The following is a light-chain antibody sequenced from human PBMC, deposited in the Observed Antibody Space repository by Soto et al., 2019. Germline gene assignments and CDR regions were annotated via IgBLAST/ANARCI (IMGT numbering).Light chain of an antibody. CDR3: QQYNSYSPYT. CDR1: QSINSW. V-gene: IGKV1-5*03. J-gene: IGKJ2*01. CDR2: KAS. Sequence: DIQMTQSPSTLSASVGDRVTITCRASQSINSWLAWYQQKPGKTPKLLIYKASSLESWVPSRFSGSVSGTEFTLTISSLQPDDFATYYCQQYNSYSPYTFGQGTKLEIK.